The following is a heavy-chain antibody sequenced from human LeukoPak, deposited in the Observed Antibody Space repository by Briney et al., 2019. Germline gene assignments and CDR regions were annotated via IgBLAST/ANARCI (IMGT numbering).Heavy chain of an antibody. CDR2: ISGSGGSI. J-gene: IGHJ4*02. Sequence: GGSLRLSCAASGFTFSSYGMSWVRQAPGKGLEWVSAISGSGGSIYYADSVKGRFTISRDNSKNTMYLQVHSLRAEDTAVYYCAEGLGPYATNPDYWGQGTLVTVSS. CDR1: GFTFSSYG. D-gene: IGHD2-8*01. CDR3: AEGLGPYATNPDY. V-gene: IGHV3-23*01.